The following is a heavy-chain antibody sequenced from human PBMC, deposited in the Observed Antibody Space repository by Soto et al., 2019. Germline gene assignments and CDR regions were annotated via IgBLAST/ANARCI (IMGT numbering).Heavy chain of an antibody. J-gene: IGHJ4*02. Sequence: PSETLSLTCAVYGVSFSGYCWSWIRQPPGKGLEWIGEINHSGSTNYIPSLKSRVTISVDTSKNQFSLKLSSVTAADTAVYYCARGRLHLGELSFNYLDFWGQGTLVTVSS. V-gene: IGHV4-34*01. CDR2: INHSGST. D-gene: IGHD3-16*02. CDR3: ARGRLHLGELSFNYLDF. CDR1: GVSFSGYC.